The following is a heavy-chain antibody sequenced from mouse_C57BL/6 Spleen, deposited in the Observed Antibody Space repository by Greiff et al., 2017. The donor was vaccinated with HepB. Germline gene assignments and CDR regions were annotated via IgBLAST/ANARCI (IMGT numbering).Heavy chain of an antibody. J-gene: IGHJ2*01. D-gene: IGHD1-1*01. CDR3: ASTHYDGGGYEGY. V-gene: IGHV1-9*01. Sequence: VQLQQSGAELMKPGASVKLSCKASGYTFTGYWIEWVKQRPGHGLEWIGEILPGSGSTNYNEKLKGKAIFTAETSSNTAYMHLNRLTTEYSAIYYCASTHYDGGGYEGYWGQGTTLTVSS. CDR2: ILPGSGST. CDR1: GYTFTGYW.